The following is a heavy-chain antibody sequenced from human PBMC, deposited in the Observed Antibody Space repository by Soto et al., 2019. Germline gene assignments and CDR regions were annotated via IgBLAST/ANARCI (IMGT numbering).Heavy chain of an antibody. D-gene: IGHD1-1*01. V-gene: IGHV3-66*01. J-gene: IGHJ4*02. CDR1: GFTVNSNY. CDR3: AREPSNAFDY. Sequence: PGGSLRLSCAASGFTVNSNYMSWVRQAPGKGLEWVSVIHSGGNTYYADSVKGRFSISRDNSKNTVYLQMNSLRADDTAVYYCAREPSNAFDYWGQGTQVTVSS. CDR2: IHSGGNT.